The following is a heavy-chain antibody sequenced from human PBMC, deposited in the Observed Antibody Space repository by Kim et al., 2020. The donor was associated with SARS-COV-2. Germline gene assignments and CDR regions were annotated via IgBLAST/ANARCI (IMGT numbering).Heavy chain of an antibody. V-gene: IGHV3-30*04. D-gene: IGHD3-22*01. CDR1: GFTFSSYA. CDR3: ARESDSRTFDY. J-gene: IGHJ4*02. Sequence: GGSLRLSCAASGFTFSSYAMHWVRQAPGKGLEWVAVISYDGSNKYYADSVKGRFTISRDNSKNTLYLQMNSLRAEDTAVYNCARESDSRTFDYWGQGTLVTVSS. CDR2: ISYDGSNK.